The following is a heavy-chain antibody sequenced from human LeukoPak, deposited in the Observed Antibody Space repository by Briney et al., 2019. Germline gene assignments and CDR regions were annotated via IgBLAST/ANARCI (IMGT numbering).Heavy chain of an antibody. CDR3: AREQANSYYDFWSGQNSLLDY. Sequence: PGGSLRLSCAASGFTVSSNYVSWVRQAPGKGLEWVSVIYSGGDTYYADSVKGRFTISRDNAKNTLYLQMNSLRAEDTAVYYCAREQANSYYDFWSGQNSLLDYWGQGTLVTVSS. J-gene: IGHJ4*02. CDR1: GFTVSSNY. V-gene: IGHV3-53*01. CDR2: IYSGGDT. D-gene: IGHD3-3*01.